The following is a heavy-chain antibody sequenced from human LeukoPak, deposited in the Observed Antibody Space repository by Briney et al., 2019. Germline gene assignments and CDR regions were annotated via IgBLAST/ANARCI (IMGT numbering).Heavy chain of an antibody. CDR3: ARDACSSTSCYEGVTSDY. J-gene: IGHJ4*02. V-gene: IGHV1-18*01. CDR1: GYTFTSYG. D-gene: IGHD2-2*01. Sequence: GASVKVSCKASGYTFTSYGISWARQAPGQGLEWMGWISAYNGNTNYAQKLQGRVTMTTDTSTSTAYMELRSLRSDDTAVYYCARDACSSTSCYEGVTSDYWGQGTLVTVSS. CDR2: ISAYNGNT.